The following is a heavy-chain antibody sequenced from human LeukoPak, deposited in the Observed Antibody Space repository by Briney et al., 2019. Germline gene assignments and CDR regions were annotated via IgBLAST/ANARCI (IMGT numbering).Heavy chain of an antibody. Sequence: SETLSLTCAVSGGSISSGGYSWSWIRQPPGKGLEWIGYIYHSGSTYYNPSLESRVTISVDRSKNQFSLKLSSVTAADTAVYYCAGGYDSSGLADYWGQGTLVTVSS. V-gene: IGHV4-30-2*01. D-gene: IGHD3-22*01. CDR1: GGSISSGGYS. CDR3: AGGYDSSGLADY. CDR2: IYHSGST. J-gene: IGHJ4*02.